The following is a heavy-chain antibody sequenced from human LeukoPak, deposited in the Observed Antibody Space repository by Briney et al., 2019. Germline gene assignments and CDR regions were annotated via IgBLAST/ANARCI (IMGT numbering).Heavy chain of an antibody. CDR3: VKDIGQQLPPVTFGY. V-gene: IGHV3-9*01. J-gene: IGHJ4*02. D-gene: IGHD6-13*01. CDR1: GFTFDDYA. Sequence: GGSLRLSCATSGFTFDDYAMHWVRQAPGKGLEWVSGISWNSGSIGYADSVKGRFTISRDNAKNSLYLQMNSLRAEDTALYYCVKDIGQQLPPVTFGYWGQGTLVTVSS. CDR2: ISWNSGSI.